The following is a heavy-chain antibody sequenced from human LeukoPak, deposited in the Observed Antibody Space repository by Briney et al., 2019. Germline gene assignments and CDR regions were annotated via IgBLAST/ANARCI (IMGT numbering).Heavy chain of an antibody. CDR3: ARGFRDTAPDY. D-gene: IGHD5-18*01. CDR1: GFTFDDYG. J-gene: IGHJ4*02. Sequence: GGSLRLSCAASGFTFDDYGMSWVRQAPGKGLEWVSVIYSGGSTYYADSVKGRFTISRHNSKNTLYLQMNSLRAEDTAVYYCARGFRDTAPDYWGQGTLVTVSS. CDR2: IYSGGST. V-gene: IGHV3-53*04.